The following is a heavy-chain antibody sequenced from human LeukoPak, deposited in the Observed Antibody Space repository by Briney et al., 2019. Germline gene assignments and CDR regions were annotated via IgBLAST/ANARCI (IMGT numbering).Heavy chain of an antibody. J-gene: IGHJ6*03. V-gene: IGHV1-2*02. CDR1: GYTFTGYY. CDR3: ARGGASSLNTNNGSPRRSDYYYMDV. CDR2: TNPNSGGT. Sequence: ASVKVSCKASGYTFTGYYIHWVRQAPGQGLEWMGWTNPNSGGTKYAQKFQGRVTMTRDTSISTAFVDVRRLRSDDTALYYCARGGASSLNTNNGSPRRSDYYYMDVWGKGTTVTVSS. D-gene: IGHD2-8*01.